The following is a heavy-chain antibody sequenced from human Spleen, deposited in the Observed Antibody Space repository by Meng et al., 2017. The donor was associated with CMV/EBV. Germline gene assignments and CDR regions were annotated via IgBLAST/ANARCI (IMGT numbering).Heavy chain of an antibody. Sequence: QGRMQESGPGLVKPSQTLSLTCTVSGGSISSGDYYWSWIRQPPGKGLEWIGYIYYSGSTYYNPSLKNRVTISVDTSKNQFSLKLSSVTAADTAVYYCAREWGGSSSRFDYWGQGTLVTVSS. CDR2: IYYSGST. CDR3: AREWGGSSSRFDY. CDR1: GGSISSGDYY. J-gene: IGHJ4*02. V-gene: IGHV4-30-4*08. D-gene: IGHD6-6*01.